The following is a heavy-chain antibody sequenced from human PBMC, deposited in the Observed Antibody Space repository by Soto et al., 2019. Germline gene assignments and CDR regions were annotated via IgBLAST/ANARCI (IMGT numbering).Heavy chain of an antibody. J-gene: IGHJ4*02. CDR3: AKDGAIAAADYFFDY. CDR2: IASDGKDK. CDR1: GFSFSNHA. D-gene: IGHD6-13*01. Sequence: GGSLGLSCAASGFSFSNHAIHWVRQAPGRGLEWVAVIASDGKDKRYADSVKGRFTISRDNSKNTVYLQMNSLRGEDTAVYYCAKDGAIAAADYFFDYWGQGSLVTVSS. V-gene: IGHV3-30*18.